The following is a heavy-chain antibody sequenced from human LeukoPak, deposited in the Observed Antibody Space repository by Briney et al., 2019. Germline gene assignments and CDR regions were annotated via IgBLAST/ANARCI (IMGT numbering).Heavy chain of an antibody. CDR2: TRNKANSYTT. V-gene: IGHV3-72*01. D-gene: IGHD5-18*01. CDR1: GFSFSGHY. CDR3: VRVRYSYGYVYFDY. Sequence: PGGSLRLSCAASGFSFSGHYMDWVRQAPGKGLEWVGRTRNKANSYTTEYAASVKGRFTISREDSKNSLYLQMNSLKTEDTAVYYCVRVRYSYGYVYFDYWGQGTLVTVSS. J-gene: IGHJ4*02.